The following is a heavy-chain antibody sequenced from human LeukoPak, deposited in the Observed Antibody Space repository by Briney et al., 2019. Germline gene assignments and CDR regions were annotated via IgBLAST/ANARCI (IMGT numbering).Heavy chain of an antibody. D-gene: IGHD3-22*01. CDR3: ARANPAPYDSSGYNFRGYFDY. CDR1: GYTFTSYY. CDR2: INPSGGST. Sequence: GASVKVSCKASGYTFTSYYMHWVRQAPGQGLEWMGIINPSGGSTSYAQKFQGRVTMTRDMSTSTVYMELSSLRSEDTAVYYCARANPAPYDSSGYNFRGYFDYWGQGTRVTVSS. V-gene: IGHV1-46*01. J-gene: IGHJ4*02.